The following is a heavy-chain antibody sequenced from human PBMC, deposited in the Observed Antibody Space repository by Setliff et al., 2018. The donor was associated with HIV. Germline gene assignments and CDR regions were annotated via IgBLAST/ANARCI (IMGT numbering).Heavy chain of an antibody. CDR2: INHSGSA. Sequence: PSETLSLTCSVSGGFINNYYWNWIRQPPGKGLEWIGEINHSGSANYNPPLKSRVRMSLDTSKKHMSLNLTSLTAADTAVYYCARRGWNGYKAFDYWGQGTLVTVSS. CDR3: ARRGWNGYKAFDY. CDR1: GGFINNYY. D-gene: IGHD5-12*01. J-gene: IGHJ4*02. V-gene: IGHV4-34*01.